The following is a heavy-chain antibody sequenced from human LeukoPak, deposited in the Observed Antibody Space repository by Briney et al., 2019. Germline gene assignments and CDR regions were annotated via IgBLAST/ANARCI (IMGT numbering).Heavy chain of an antibody. D-gene: IGHD3-22*01. Sequence: GGSLRLSCAASGFTFSSYSMNWVRQAPGKGLEWVSYISSSSSTIYSADSVKGRFTISRDNAKNSLYLQMNSLRAEDTAVYYCARDEMDYYDSSGYYYYYYYGMDVWGQGTTVTVSS. CDR3: ARDEMDYYDSSGYYYYYYYGMDV. CDR1: GFTFSSYS. V-gene: IGHV3-48*04. CDR2: ISSSSSTI. J-gene: IGHJ6*02.